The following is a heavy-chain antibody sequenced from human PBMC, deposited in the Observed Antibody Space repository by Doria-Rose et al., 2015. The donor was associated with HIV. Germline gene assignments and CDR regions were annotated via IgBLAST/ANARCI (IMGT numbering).Heavy chain of an antibody. CDR2: TFSDDER. D-gene: IGHD6-13*01. Sequence: QVTLKESGPVLVKPTETLTLTCTVSGVSLSSPGMGVSWIRQPPGKALEWLANTFSDDERSYNTSLKSRLTISRGTSKSQVVLTMTDMDPVDTATYYCARIKSSRWYHKYYFDFWGQGTLDIVSA. CDR3: ARIKSSRWYHKYYFDF. J-gene: IGHJ4*02. CDR1: GVSLSSPGMG. V-gene: IGHV2-26*01.